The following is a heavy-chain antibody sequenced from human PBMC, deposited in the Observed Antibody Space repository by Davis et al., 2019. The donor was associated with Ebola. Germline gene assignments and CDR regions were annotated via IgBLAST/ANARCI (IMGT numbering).Heavy chain of an antibody. J-gene: IGHJ3*02. CDR3: AKDIGYCSGGSCPGDAFDI. V-gene: IGHV3-9*01. CDR1: GFTFDDYA. CDR2: ISWNSGSI. D-gene: IGHD2-15*01. Sequence: SLRLSCAASGFTFDDYAMHWVRQAPGKGLEWVSGISWNSGSIGYADSVKGRFTISRDNAKNSLYLQMNSLRAEDTALYYCAKDIGYCSGGSCPGDAFDIWGQGTMVTVSS.